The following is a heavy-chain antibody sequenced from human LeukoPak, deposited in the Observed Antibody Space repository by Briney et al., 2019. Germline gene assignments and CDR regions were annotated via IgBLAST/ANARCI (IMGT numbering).Heavy chain of an antibody. CDR1: GLTVSSYS. Sequence: PGGSLRLSCVASGLTVSSYSMSWVRQAPGKGLEWVSGISGSGDNTYYADSVKGRFTISRDNSKNTLYVQVNSLGTEDTAAYYCAKGSYYDSSGSFYFDYWGQGTLVTVSS. J-gene: IGHJ4*02. CDR2: ISGSGDNT. CDR3: AKGSYYDSSGSFYFDY. V-gene: IGHV3-23*01. D-gene: IGHD3-22*01.